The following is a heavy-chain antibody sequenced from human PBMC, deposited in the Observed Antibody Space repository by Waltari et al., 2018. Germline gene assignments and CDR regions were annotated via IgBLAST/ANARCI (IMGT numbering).Heavy chain of an antibody. CDR2: IYPGDSDT. J-gene: IGHJ4*02. V-gene: IGHV5-51*03. CDR1: GYSFTSYW. D-gene: IGHD3-22*01. CDR3: ASLSVPGDSIGDY. Sequence: EVQLVQSGAEVKKPGESLKISCKGSGYSFTSYWIGWVRQMPGTGLEWMGSIYPGDSDTRYSPSVQGQVPISADKSISTAYLQWSSLKASDTAMYYCASLSVPGDSIGDYWGQGTLVTVSS.